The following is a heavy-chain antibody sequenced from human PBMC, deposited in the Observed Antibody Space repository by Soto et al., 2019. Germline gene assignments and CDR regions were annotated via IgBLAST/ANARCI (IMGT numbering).Heavy chain of an antibody. CDR3: VASLAASGLNWLDP. Sequence: TLSLTCIVSGGSISEKYWNWVRQPPGKGLEWIGLIFANGHTDYNPSLKSRVTMSVDASKNQFSLRLTSMTAADTAVYYCVASLAASGLNWLDPWGRGTLVTVSS. V-gene: IGHV4-4*07. J-gene: IGHJ5*02. CDR1: GGSISEKY. D-gene: IGHD6-13*01. CDR2: IFANGHT.